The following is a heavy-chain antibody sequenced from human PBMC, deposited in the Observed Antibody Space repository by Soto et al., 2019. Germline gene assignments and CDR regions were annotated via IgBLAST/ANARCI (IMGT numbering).Heavy chain of an antibody. CDR3: AMDYGDRPEYFKH. J-gene: IGHJ1*01. V-gene: IGHV1-18*04. CDR1: GYTFTSYG. Sequence: QVQLVQSGPDLKRPGASMKVYCKASGYTFTSYGISWVRQAPGQGLEWMAWISPLKGRTQYSQKAQGRVTLSTDTSSNSVYMEMTTLRVDDTAVYYCAMDYGDRPEYFKHWGQGTLVTVS. CDR2: ISPLKGRT. D-gene: IGHD4-17*01.